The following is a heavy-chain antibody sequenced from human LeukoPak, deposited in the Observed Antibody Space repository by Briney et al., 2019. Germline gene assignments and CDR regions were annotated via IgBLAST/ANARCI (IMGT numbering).Heavy chain of an antibody. D-gene: IGHD5-18*01. Sequence: SETLSLTCTVSGASIRGSDYYWGWIRQPPGKGLEWMGTMYYGGSTYYNPSLKSRVTISVHTSKNQFSLKLSSVTAADTAVYYCAGGYSYGLKGFYYYYGMDVWGQGTTVTVSS. J-gene: IGHJ6*02. CDR3: AGGYSYGLKGFYYYYGMDV. V-gene: IGHV4-39*01. CDR2: MYYGGST. CDR1: GASIRGSDYY.